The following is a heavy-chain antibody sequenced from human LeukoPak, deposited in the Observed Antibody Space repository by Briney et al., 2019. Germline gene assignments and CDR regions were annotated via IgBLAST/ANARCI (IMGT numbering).Heavy chain of an antibody. CDR2: IKKDGSEK. CDR3: ARGAYGSGSYGDNWFDP. J-gene: IGHJ5*02. Sequence: GGSLRLSCAASGFTFSSHRMSWVRQAPGKGLEWVANIKKDGSEKYYVDSVKGRFTISRDNAKTSLYLQMNSLRAEDTAVYYCARGAYGSGSYGDNWFDPWGQGTLVTVSS. V-gene: IGHV3-7*01. CDR1: GFTFSSHR. D-gene: IGHD3-10*01.